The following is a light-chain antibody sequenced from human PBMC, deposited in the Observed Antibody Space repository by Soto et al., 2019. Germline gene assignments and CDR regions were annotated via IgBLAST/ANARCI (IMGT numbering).Light chain of an antibody. CDR1: QSISSNH. J-gene: IGKJ2*01. Sequence: EIVLTQSPGTLSLSTGERATLSCRASQSISSNHLAWYQQKPGQAPRLLMYGASRRATGIPDRFSGSRSGTAFTLTLSRLEPEDVEVYYCQQYGTSPYTFGQGTKLEIK. CDR2: GAS. CDR3: QQYGTSPYT. V-gene: IGKV3-20*01.